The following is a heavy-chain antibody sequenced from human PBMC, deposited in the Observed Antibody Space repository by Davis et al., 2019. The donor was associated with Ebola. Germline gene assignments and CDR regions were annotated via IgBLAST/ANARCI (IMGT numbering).Heavy chain of an antibody. CDR2: TYYTSKWNS. J-gene: IGHJ4*02. CDR1: GDSVAGGSGG. V-gene: IGHV6-1*01. CDR3: GRGWLRTGIDY. D-gene: IGHD5-12*01. Sequence: HSQTLSLTCAISGDSVAGGSGGWNWIRQSPSRGLEWLGRTYYTSKWNSDYAVSVKSRMTINPDTSKNQFSLKLNSVTPEDTAVYYCGRGWLRTGIDYWGQGTLVTVSS.